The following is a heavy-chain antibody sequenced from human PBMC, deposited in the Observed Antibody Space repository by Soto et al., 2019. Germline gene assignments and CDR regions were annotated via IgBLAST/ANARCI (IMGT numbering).Heavy chain of an antibody. CDR1: GGSISSSSYY. J-gene: IGHJ6*02. V-gene: IGHV4-39*07. Sequence: SETLSLTCTVSGGSISSSSYYWGWIRQPPGKGLEWIGSIYYSGSTYYNPSLKSRVTISVDTSKNQFSLKLSSVTAADTAVYYCARVPQWLTDYYYYYGMDVWGQGTTVTVSS. CDR3: ARVPQWLTDYYYYYGMDV. D-gene: IGHD6-19*01. CDR2: IYYSGST.